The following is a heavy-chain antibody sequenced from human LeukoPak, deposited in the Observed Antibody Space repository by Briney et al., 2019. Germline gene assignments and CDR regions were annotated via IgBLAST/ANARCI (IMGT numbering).Heavy chain of an antibody. J-gene: IGHJ4*02. CDR1: GGTFSSYA. CDR3: ARGGIYYYDSSGQFDY. V-gene: IGHV1-69*04. D-gene: IGHD3-22*01. Sequence: SVEVSCKASGGTFSSYAFSWVRQAPGQGLEWMGRIIPILGVATYAHKFQGRVTITADKSTSTAYMELSSLRSEDTAVYYCARGGIYYYDSSGQFDYWGQGTLVTVSS. CDR2: IIPILGVA.